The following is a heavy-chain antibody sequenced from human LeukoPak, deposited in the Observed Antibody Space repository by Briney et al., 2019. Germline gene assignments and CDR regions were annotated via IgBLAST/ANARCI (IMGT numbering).Heavy chain of an antibody. V-gene: IGHV3-30*18. CDR2: ISYDGGQR. CDR3: AKDAHLVHPSGHFYNFDYFFDN. J-gene: IGHJ4*02. D-gene: IGHD3-10*01. Sequence: GGSLRLSWAASGLTLSNYGFHWVRQAPGKGPEWVAVISYDGGQRYYADSVKGRFTISRDNSKNTLYLQMNSLTVEDTAVYYCAKDAHLVHPSGHFYNFDYFFDNWGQGTLVTVSS. CDR1: GLTLSNYG.